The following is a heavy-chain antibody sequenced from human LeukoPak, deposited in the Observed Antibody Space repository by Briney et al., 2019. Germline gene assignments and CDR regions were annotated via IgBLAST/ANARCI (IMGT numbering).Heavy chain of an antibody. V-gene: IGHV3-53*01. CDR3: ARDTKNRGFEY. CDR1: GFTVSSNY. CDR2: IYSGGST. Sequence: GSLRLSCAASGFTVSSNYMSWVRQAPGKGLEWVSVIYSGGSTYYADSVKGRFTISRDNSKNTLHLQMNSLRAEDTAVYYCARDTKNRGFEYWGQGTLVTVSS. J-gene: IGHJ4*02. D-gene: IGHD2-2*01.